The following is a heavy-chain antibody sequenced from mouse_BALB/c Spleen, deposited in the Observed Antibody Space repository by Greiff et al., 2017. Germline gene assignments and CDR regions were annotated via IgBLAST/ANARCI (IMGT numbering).Heavy chain of an antibody. J-gene: IGHJ4*01. Sequence: VQLQQPGAELVRPGASVKLSCKASGYTFTSYWINWVKQRPGQCLEWIGNIYPSDSYTNYNQKFKDKATLTVDKSSSTAYMQLSSPTSEDSAVYYCTRRYDYEGAMDYWGQGTSVTVSS. D-gene: IGHD2-4*01. CDR3: TRRYDYEGAMDY. V-gene: IGHV1-69*02. CDR1: GYTFTSYW. CDR2: IYPSDSYT.